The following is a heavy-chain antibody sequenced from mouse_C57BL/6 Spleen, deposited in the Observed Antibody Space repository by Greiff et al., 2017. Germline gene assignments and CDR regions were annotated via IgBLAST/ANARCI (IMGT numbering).Heavy chain of an antibody. V-gene: IGHV1-15*01. J-gene: IGHJ4*01. CDR3: TRSTGSYAMGY. CDR1: GYTFTDYE. Sequence: VQLQQSGAELVRPGASVTLSCKASGYTFTDYEMHWVKQTPVHGLEWIGAIDPETGGTAYNQKFKGKAILTADKSYSTAYMELRSLTSEDSAVYYCTRSTGSYAMGYWGQGASVTVSS. D-gene: IGHD2-1*01. CDR2: IDPETGGT.